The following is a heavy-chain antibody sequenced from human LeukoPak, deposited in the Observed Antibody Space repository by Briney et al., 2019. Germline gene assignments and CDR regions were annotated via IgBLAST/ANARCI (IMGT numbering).Heavy chain of an antibody. D-gene: IGHD2/OR15-2a*01. Sequence: GGSLRLSCAASGFIFSKYAMHWVRQAPGKGLEWVAVISCDETKKYYADSVKGGFTIARDNSNHTLFLQMNSLKTEDTAVYFCARMKVIKGASLDYWGQGSLVTVSS. CDR1: GFIFSKYA. V-gene: IGHV3-30-3*01. CDR2: ISCDETKK. J-gene: IGHJ4*02. CDR3: ARMKVIKGASLDY.